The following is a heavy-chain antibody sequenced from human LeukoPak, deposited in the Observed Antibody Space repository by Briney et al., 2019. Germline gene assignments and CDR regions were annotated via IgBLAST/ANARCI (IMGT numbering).Heavy chain of an antibody. Sequence: SETLSLTCTASGGSISSSSYYWGWIRQPPGKGLEWIGSIYYSGSTYYNPSLKSRVTISVDTSKNQFSLKLSSVTAADTAVYYCASDSLPGYSSSSNDYWGQGTLVTVSS. CDR2: IYYSGST. CDR3: ASDSLPGYSSSSNDY. CDR1: GGSISSSSYY. D-gene: IGHD6-13*01. J-gene: IGHJ4*02. V-gene: IGHV4-39*07.